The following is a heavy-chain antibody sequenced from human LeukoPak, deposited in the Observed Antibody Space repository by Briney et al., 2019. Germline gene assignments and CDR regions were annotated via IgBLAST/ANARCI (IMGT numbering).Heavy chain of an antibody. J-gene: IGHJ4*02. CDR3: AKYDSGSPFDY. Sequence: GGSLRLSCAASGFTFDDYAMHWVRQAPGKGLEWVSGISWNSGSIGYADSVKGRFTISRDNAKNSLYLQMNSLRAEDTAVYYCAKYDSGSPFDYWGQGTLVTVSS. V-gene: IGHV3-9*01. D-gene: IGHD3-10*01. CDR2: ISWNSGSI. CDR1: GFTFDDYA.